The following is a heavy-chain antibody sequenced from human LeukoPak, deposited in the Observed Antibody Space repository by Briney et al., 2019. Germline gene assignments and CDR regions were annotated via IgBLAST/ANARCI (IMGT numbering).Heavy chain of an antibody. D-gene: IGHD2-21*02. J-gene: IGHJ4*02. Sequence: GGSLRLSCAASGFTFSSYGMHWVRQAPGKGLEWVAVISYDGSNKYYADSVKGRFTISRDNSKNTLYLQMNSLRAEDTAVYYCARDLGVETMTTTPLDYWGQGTLVTVSS. CDR1: GFTFSSYG. CDR2: ISYDGSNK. CDR3: ARDLGVETMTTTPLDY. V-gene: IGHV3-30*03.